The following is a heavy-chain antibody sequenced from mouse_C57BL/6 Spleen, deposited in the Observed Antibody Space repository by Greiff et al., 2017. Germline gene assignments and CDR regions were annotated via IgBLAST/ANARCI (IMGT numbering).Heavy chain of an antibody. Sequence: EVKVVESGGGLVQPGGSLSLSCAASGFTFTDYYMSWVRQPPGKALEWLGFIRNKANGYTTEYSASVKGRFTIARDNSQSILYLQMNALRAEDSATYYCARLGYGNDVAYWGQGTLVTVSA. CDR3: ARLGYGNDVAY. V-gene: IGHV7-3*01. CDR1: GFTFTDYY. D-gene: IGHD2-2*01. J-gene: IGHJ3*01. CDR2: IRNKANGYTT.